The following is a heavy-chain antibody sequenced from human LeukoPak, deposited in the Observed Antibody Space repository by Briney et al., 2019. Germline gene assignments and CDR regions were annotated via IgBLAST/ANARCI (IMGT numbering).Heavy chain of an antibody. CDR1: GGSISSSSYY. Sequence: PSETLSLTCTVSGGSISSSSYYWSWIRQPPGKGLEWIGYIYYSGSTNYNPSLKSRVTISVDTSKNQFSLKLSSVTAADTAVYYCARGDDSSLTLDPWGQGTLVTVSS. V-gene: IGHV4-61*01. J-gene: IGHJ5*02. CDR3: ARGDDSSLTLDP. CDR2: IYYSGST. D-gene: IGHD3-22*01.